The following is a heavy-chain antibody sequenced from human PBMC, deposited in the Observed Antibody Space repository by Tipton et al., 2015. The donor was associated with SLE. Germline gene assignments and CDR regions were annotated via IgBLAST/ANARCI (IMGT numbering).Heavy chain of an antibody. CDR1: GGSISSGGYY. V-gene: IGHV4-31*03. J-gene: IGHJ4*02. D-gene: IGHD3-22*01. Sequence: TLSLTCTVSGGSISSGGYYWSWIRQHPGKGLEWIGYIYYSGSTSYNPSLKSRVTIALGTSKNQFSLRLSSVTAADTAVYYCVSYDRSGYQFDYWGQGTLVTVSS. CDR3: VSYDRSGYQFDY. CDR2: IYYSGST.